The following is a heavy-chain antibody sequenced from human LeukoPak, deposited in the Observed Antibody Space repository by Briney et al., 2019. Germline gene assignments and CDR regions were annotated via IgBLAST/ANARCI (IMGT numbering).Heavy chain of an antibody. Sequence: GGSLRLSCAASGFTFDDYSMHWVRQVPGKGLEWVSIISWDDNTEYYADSVKGRFTISRDNSKTSLYLQMNSLRTEDTALCYCGKGPRRCTGCDGFDILGQGTMVTVSS. D-gene: IGHD1-14*01. CDR3: GKGPRRCTGCDGFDI. V-gene: IGHV3-43*01. J-gene: IGHJ3*02. CDR1: GFTFDDYS. CDR2: ISWDDNTE.